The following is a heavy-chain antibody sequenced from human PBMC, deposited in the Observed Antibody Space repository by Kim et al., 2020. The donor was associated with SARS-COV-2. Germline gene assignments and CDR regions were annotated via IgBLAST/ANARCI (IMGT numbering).Heavy chain of an antibody. V-gene: IGHV3-74*01. D-gene: IGHD1-1*01. CDR2: IKGDGSAT. CDR1: GLAFSSYW. CDR3: ATGNNWSFDY. Sequence: GGSLRLSCAASGLAFSSYWMFWVRQPPGKGLLWVSHIKGDGSATVYADSVKGRFTVSRDNAKNTLYLQLSTLRAEDTAVYYCATGNNWSFDYWGPVTLVTVSS. J-gene: IGHJ4*02.